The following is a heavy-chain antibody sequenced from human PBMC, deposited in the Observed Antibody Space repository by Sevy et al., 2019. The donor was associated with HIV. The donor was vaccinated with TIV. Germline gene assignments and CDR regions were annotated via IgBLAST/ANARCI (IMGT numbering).Heavy chain of an antibody. CDR1: GFTFSSYA. Sequence: GGSLRLSCAASGFTFSSYAMSWVRQAPGKGLEWVSAISGSGGSTYYADSVKGRFTISRDNSKNTLYLQMNSLRAEDTAVYYCAKEASVYDSCGYYFGVYWGQGTLVTVSS. D-gene: IGHD3-22*01. V-gene: IGHV3-23*01. CDR2: ISGSGGST. J-gene: IGHJ4*02. CDR3: AKEASVYDSCGYYFGVY.